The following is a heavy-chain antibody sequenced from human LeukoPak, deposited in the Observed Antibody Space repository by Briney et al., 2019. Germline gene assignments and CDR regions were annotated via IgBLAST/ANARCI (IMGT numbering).Heavy chain of an antibody. D-gene: IGHD5-24*01. Sequence: GGSLGLSCAASGFTFNTFAMTWVRQAPGKGLEWVAGMIGVGTTYYADSVKGRFTLSKDNSKKTVYLQMNSLRVEDTAIYYCAKDLHYNDGRWEFDPWGQGTLVTVSS. CDR2: MIGVGTT. V-gene: IGHV3-23*01. CDR3: AKDLHYNDGRWEFDP. J-gene: IGHJ5*02. CDR1: GFTFNTFA.